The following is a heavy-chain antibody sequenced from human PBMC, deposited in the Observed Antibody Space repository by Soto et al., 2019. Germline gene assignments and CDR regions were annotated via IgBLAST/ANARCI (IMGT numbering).Heavy chain of an antibody. V-gene: IGHV1-69*06. CDR2: VIPMYDKS. Sequence: SVKVSCKASGFSFTGYYIHWLRQAPGQGLEWMGGVIPMYDKSIYAQKFQGRVTITADRSTNTAYVELSRLRSEDTAVYFCARGQGGLTDNWKWYFYGLDVWGRGTTVTVSS. CDR1: GFSFTGYY. CDR3: ARGQGGLTDNWKWYFYGLDV. D-gene: IGHD1-1*01. J-gene: IGHJ6*02.